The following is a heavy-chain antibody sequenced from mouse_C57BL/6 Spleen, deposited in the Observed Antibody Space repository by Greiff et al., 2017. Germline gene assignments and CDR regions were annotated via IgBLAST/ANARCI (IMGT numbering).Heavy chain of an antibody. CDR2: IYPGGGYT. CDR3: AREVVGNYEREIGYAMDY. Sequence: QVQLQQSGAELVRPGTSVKMSCKASGYTFTNYWIGWAKQRPGHGLEWIGDIYPGGGYTNYNEKFKGKATLTADKSSSTAYMQFSSLTSEDSAIYYCAREVVGNYEREIGYAMDYWGQGTSVTVSS. J-gene: IGHJ4*01. CDR1: GYTFTNYW. D-gene: IGHD2-4*01. V-gene: IGHV1-63*01.